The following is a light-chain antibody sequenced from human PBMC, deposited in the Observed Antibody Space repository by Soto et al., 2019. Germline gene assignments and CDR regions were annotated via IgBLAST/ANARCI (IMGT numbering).Light chain of an antibody. Sequence: EIVMTQSPATLSVSPGERATLSCRASQSVSSNFAWYQQKPGQAPSLLIYGASTRATGVPARFSGSGSGTEFTLTISSLQSKDFAVYYCQQYNNWPPRTFGQGTKVEIK. J-gene: IGKJ1*01. CDR2: GAS. V-gene: IGKV3-15*01. CDR3: QQYNNWPPRT. CDR1: QSVSSN.